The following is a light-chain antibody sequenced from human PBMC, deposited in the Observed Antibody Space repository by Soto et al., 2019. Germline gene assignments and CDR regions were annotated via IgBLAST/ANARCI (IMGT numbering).Light chain of an antibody. CDR3: LQDNSYPLP. Sequence: DIQMTQSPSSVSASVGDTVTITCRASQAVSTWLAWYQQKPGGAPKLLIYAASTLQSGVPSRFSGSGSGTDFTLTISSLQPEDFATYYCLQDNSYPLPFGGGTKVDIK. J-gene: IGKJ4*01. V-gene: IGKV1-12*01. CDR1: QAVSTW. CDR2: AAS.